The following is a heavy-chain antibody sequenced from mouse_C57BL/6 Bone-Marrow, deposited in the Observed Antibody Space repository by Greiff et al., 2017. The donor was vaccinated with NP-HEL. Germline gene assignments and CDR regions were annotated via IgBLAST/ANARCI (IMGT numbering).Heavy chain of an antibody. D-gene: IGHD1-1*01. CDR2: IHPNSGST. J-gene: IGHJ2*01. Sequence: QVQLQQPGAELVKPGASVKLSCKASGYTFTSYWMHWVKQRPGQGLEWIGMIHPNSGSTNYNEKFKSKATLTVDKSSSTAYMQLSSLTSEDSAVYYCARYEYYYGSSYGLYFDYWGQGTTLTVSS. V-gene: IGHV1-64*01. CDR3: ARYEYYYGSSYGLYFDY. CDR1: GYTFTSYW.